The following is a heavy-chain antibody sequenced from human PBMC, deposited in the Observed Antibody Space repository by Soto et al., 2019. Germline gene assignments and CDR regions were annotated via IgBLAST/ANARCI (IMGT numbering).Heavy chain of an antibody. CDR2: IIPIFGTA. V-gene: IGHV1-69*13. D-gene: IGHD6-6*01. J-gene: IGHJ4*02. CDR1: GGTFSSYA. CDR3: ARDSGGQLVGGYFDY. Sequence: ASVKVSCKASGGTFSSYAISWVRQAPGQGLEWMGGIIPIFGTANYAQKFQGRVTITADESTSTAYMELSSLRSEDTAVYYCARDSGGQLVGGYFDYWGQGTLVTVSS.